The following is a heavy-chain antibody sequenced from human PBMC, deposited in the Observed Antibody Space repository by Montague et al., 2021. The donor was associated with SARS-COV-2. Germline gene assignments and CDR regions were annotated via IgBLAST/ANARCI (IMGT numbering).Heavy chain of an antibody. CDR3: ARHRQLGLISDSSVDY. Sequence: SETLSLTCTVSGGSVSSYYWSWIRQPPGKGLEWIGYIYYSGSTNYNPSLKSRVTISVDTSKNQFSLKLSSVTAADTAVYYCARHRQLGLISDSSVDYWGQGTLVTVSS. D-gene: IGHD6-13*01. J-gene: IGHJ4*02. CDR2: IYYSGST. V-gene: IGHV4-59*08. CDR1: GGSVSSYY.